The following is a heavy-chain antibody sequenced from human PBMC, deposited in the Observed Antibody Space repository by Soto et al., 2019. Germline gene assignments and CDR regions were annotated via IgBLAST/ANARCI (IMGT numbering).Heavy chain of an antibody. CDR1: GGTFSSYA. Sequence: SVKVSCKASGGTFSSYAISWVRQAPGQGLEWMGGIIPIFGTANYAQKFQGRVTITADESTSTAYMELSSLRAEDTAVYYCAREVATLAVNWFDPWGQGTLVTVSS. J-gene: IGHJ5*02. D-gene: IGHD5-12*01. V-gene: IGHV1-69*13. CDR2: IIPIFGTA. CDR3: AREVATLAVNWFDP.